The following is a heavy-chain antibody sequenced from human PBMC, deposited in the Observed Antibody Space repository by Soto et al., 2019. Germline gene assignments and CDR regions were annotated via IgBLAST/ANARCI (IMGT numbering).Heavy chain of an antibody. D-gene: IGHD3-10*01. V-gene: IGHV3-30*18. Sequence: QVQLVESGGGVVQPGRSVRLSCAASGFTFSSYGMHWVRQAPGKGLEWVAGISYDGSNKYYADSVKGRFTISRDHPKNTLYLQMNSLRAEDTAVYYCAKELIYYGSGDPLRPLYYYYYGMDVWGQATTVTVSS. CDR3: AKELIYYGSGDPLRPLYYYYYGMDV. CDR2: ISYDGSNK. CDR1: GFTFSSYG. J-gene: IGHJ6*02.